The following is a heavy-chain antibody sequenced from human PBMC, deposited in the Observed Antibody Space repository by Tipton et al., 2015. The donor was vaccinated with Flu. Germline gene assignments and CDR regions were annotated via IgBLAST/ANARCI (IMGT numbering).Heavy chain of an antibody. J-gene: IGHJ4*02. CDR2: INHSGST. CDR1: GGSFSGYY. V-gene: IGHV4-34*01. D-gene: IGHD1-7*01. Sequence: TLSLTCAVYGGSFSGYYWSWIRQPPGKGLEWIGEINHSGSTNYNPSLKSRVTISVDTSKNQFSLKLSSVTAADTAVYYCAALILTDRSGTTPPHWGQGTLVTVSS. CDR3: AALILTDRSGTTPPH.